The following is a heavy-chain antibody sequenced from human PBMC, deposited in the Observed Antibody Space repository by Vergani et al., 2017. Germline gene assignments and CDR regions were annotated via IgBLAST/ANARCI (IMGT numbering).Heavy chain of an antibody. CDR2: ISYDGSNK. CDR1: GFTFSSYG. Sequence: QVQLVESGGGVVQPGRSLRLSCAASGFTFSSYGMHWVRQAPGKGLEWVAVISYDGSNKYYADSVKGRFTISRDNSKNTLYLQMNSLRAEDTAVYYCVKGLGYGSLSPAEIWGQGTLVTVSS. J-gene: IGHJ4*02. V-gene: IGHV3-30*18. CDR3: VKGLGYGSLSPAEI. D-gene: IGHD5-18*01.